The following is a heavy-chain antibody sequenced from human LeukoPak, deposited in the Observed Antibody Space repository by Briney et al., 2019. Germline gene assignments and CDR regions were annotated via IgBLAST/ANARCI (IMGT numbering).Heavy chain of an antibody. CDR2: IIPIFGTA. V-gene: IGHV1-69*13. Sequence: ASVTVFCKATGGTFSSYAISWVRQAPGQGLEWMGGIIPIFGTANYAQKFQGRVTITADESTSTAYMELSSLRSEDTAVYCCARYGGYCSGGSCPYYFDYWGQGTLVTVSS. CDR1: GGTFSSYA. D-gene: IGHD2-15*01. J-gene: IGHJ4*02. CDR3: ARYGGYCSGGSCPYYFDY.